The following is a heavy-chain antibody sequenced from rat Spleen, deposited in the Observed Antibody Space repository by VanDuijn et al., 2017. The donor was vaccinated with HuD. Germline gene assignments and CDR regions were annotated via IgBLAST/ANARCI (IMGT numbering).Heavy chain of an antibody. CDR1: GFTFGDYG. J-gene: IGHJ2*01. CDR2: INYDGGTP. Sequence: EVQLVESGGGLVQPGRSMKLSCADSGFTFGDYGMAWIRQAPTKGLEWVATINYDGGTPYYRDSVKGRFTISRDNAKNTLYLQMDSLRSEDTATYYCARRHYGYTDYFDYWGQGVMVTVSS. D-gene: IGHD1-9*01. V-gene: IGHV5-29*01. CDR3: ARRHYGYTDYFDY.